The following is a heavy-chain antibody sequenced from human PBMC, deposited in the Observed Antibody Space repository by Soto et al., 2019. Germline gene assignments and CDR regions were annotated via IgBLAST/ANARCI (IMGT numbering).Heavy chain of an antibody. V-gene: IGHV1-69*02. Sequence: QVQLVQSGAEVKKPGSSVKVSCKDSGGTFSTYSMFWVRQAPGQGLEWMGRIIPMLGVRNYAQRFQDRVTSIADKSTATVHMGLSSLRSEDTALYYCTSGSWSGEVFDIWGQGTMVTVSS. D-gene: IGHD2-21*01. CDR1: GGTFSTYS. J-gene: IGHJ3*02. CDR3: TSGSWSGEVFDI. CDR2: IIPMLGVR.